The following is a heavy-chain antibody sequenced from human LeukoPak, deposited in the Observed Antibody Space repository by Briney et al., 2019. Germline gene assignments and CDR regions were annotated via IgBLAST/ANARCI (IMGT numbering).Heavy chain of an antibody. CDR1: GYTFTSYD. J-gene: IGHJ1*01. D-gene: IGHD5-24*01. Sequence: ASVKVSCKASGYTFTSYDINWVRQATGQGLEWMGWMNPNSGNTGYAQKFQGRVTMTRNTSISTAYMELSSLRFEDTAVYYCARLEMATTKYFQHWGQGTLVTVSS. CDR2: MNPNSGNT. V-gene: IGHV1-8*01. CDR3: ARLEMATTKYFQH.